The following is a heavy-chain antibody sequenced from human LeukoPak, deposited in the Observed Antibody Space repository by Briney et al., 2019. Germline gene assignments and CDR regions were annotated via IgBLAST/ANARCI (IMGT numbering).Heavy chain of an antibody. CDR2: INSGGST. J-gene: IGHJ2*01. Sequence: PGGSLRLSCAASGFTFSSYAMSWVRQAPGKGLEWVSAINSGGSTYYADSVKGRFTISRDNSKNTLYLQMNSLRAEDTAVHYCAKEGAAAGTVFGYFDLWGRGTLVTVSS. V-gene: IGHV3-23*01. CDR3: AKEGAAAGTVFGYFDL. CDR1: GFTFSSYA. D-gene: IGHD6-13*01.